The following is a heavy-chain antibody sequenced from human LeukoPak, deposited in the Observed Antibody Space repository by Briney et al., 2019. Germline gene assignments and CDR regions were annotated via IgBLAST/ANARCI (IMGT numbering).Heavy chain of an antibody. V-gene: IGHV3-74*03. CDR2: INSDGSST. Sequence: GGSLRLSCVASGFTFSSYWMHWVRQAPGKGLVWVSRINSDGSSTKCADSVKGRFTISRDNAKNSLYLQMNSLRAEDTALYYCARDLTPYCSNGICFDAFDIWGQGTMVTVSS. D-gene: IGHD2-8*01. CDR3: ARDLTPYCSNGICFDAFDI. J-gene: IGHJ3*02. CDR1: GFTFSSYW.